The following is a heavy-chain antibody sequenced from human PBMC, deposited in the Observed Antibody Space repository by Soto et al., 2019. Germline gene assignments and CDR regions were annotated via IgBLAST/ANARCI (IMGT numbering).Heavy chain of an antibody. CDR1: GFTFSSYG. CDR3: WKRYCSSTSCYGASTVHYYYYMDV. J-gene: IGHJ6*03. D-gene: IGHD2-2*01. CDR2: ISYDGSNK. Sequence: QVQLVESGGGVVQPGRSLRLSCAASGFTFSSYGMHWVRQAPGKGLEWVAVISYDGSNKYYADSVKGGFTISRDNSKNTLSLLINSLRGEETAADYCWKRYCSSTSCYGASTVHYYYYMDVWGKGTTVTVSS. V-gene: IGHV3-30*18.